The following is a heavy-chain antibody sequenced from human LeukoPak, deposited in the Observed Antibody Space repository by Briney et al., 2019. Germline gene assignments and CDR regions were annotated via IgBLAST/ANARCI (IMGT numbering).Heavy chain of an antibody. J-gene: IGHJ4*02. CDR3: ARHIDYYDSSGLIDY. CDR2: IYYSGST. V-gene: IGHV4-59*08. D-gene: IGHD3-22*01. Sequence: SETLSLTCTVSGGSISSYYWSWIRQPPGKGLECIGYIYYSGSTNYNPSLKSRVTISVDTSKNQFSLKLSSVTAADTAVYYCARHIDYYDSSGLIDYWGQGTLVTVSS. CDR1: GGSISSYY.